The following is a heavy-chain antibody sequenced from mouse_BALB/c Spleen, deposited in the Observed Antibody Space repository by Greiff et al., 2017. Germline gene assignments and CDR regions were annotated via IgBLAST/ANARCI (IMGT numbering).Heavy chain of an antibody. CDR3: TRSRGQEAMDY. V-gene: IGHV1S81*02. Sequence: VQLQESWAELVKPGASVKLSCKASGYTFTSYYMYWVKQRPGQGLEWIGEFNPSNGGTNFNEKFKSKATLTVDKSSSTAYMQLSSLTSEDSAVYYCTRSRGQEAMDYWGQGTSVTGSS. CDR1: GYTFTSYY. J-gene: IGHJ4*01. CDR2: FNPSNGGT.